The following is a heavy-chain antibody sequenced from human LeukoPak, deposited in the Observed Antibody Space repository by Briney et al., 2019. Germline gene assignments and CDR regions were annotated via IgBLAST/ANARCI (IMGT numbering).Heavy chain of an antibody. CDR3: ARNYDSSGYTTLAY. D-gene: IGHD3-22*01. J-gene: IGHJ4*02. CDR2: IYSSGST. Sequence: SETLSLTCTVSGGSISSYYWSWIRQPPGKGLEWIGYIYSSGSTNYNPSLKSRVTISVDTPKNQFSLKVSSVTAADTAVYYCARNYDSSGYTTLAYWGQGTLVTVSS. V-gene: IGHV4-59*01. CDR1: GGSISSYY.